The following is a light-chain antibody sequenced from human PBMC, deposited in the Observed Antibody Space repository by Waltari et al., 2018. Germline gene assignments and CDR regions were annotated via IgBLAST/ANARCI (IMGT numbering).Light chain of an antibody. V-gene: IGLV2-11*01. CDR1: SSDVGTYNY. Sequence: QSALTQPRSVSGSPGQSVTISCTGTSSDVGTYNYVSWYQQHPGKAPKFMMYDVSQRPSGVPDRFSGAKSGNTASLTISGLQAEDEADYYCCSYAGRYTWVFGGGTKVTVL. CDR3: CSYAGRYTWV. CDR2: DVS. J-gene: IGLJ3*02.